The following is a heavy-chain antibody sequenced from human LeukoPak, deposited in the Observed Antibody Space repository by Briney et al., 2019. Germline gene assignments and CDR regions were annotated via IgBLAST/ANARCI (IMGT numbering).Heavy chain of an antibody. CDR1: GGTFSSNG. CDR3: ARASGSGRYFPFDY. D-gene: IGHD1-26*01. CDR2: IIPLFGAV. J-gene: IGHJ4*02. Sequence: SVKVSCKASGGTFSSNGISWVRQAPGQGLEWMGGIIPLFGAVNYAQKFQGRVTMTTDESTSTAYMELRSLRSEDTAVYFCARASGSGRYFPFDYWGQGTLVTVSS. V-gene: IGHV1-69*05.